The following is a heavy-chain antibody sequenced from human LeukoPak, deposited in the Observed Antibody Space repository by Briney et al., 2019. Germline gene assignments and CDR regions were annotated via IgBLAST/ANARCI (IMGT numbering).Heavy chain of an antibody. CDR1: GFTFSSYA. D-gene: IGHD6-13*01. V-gene: IGHV3-23*01. Sequence: RGSLRLSCAASGFTFSSYAMSWVRQAPGKGLEWVSAISGSGGSTYYADSVKGRFTISRDNSKNTLYLQMNSLRAEDTAVYYCAKVTAARIAAAGLDYWGQGTLVTVSS. CDR3: AKVTAARIAAAGLDY. CDR2: ISGSGGST. J-gene: IGHJ4*02.